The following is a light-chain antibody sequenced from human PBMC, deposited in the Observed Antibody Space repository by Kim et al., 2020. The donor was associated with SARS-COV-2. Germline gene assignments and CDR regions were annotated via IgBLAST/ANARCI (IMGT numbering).Light chain of an antibody. CDR2: KAS. CDR3: QHYNAYPVS. CDR1: QSISSW. Sequence: YASVGEGVTITCRASQSISSWLAWYQQKPGKAPKLLMYKASILEGGVPSRFSGSGSGTEFTLTISTLQPDDFATYYCQHYNAYPVSFGQGTKLEI. V-gene: IGKV1-5*03. J-gene: IGKJ2*01.